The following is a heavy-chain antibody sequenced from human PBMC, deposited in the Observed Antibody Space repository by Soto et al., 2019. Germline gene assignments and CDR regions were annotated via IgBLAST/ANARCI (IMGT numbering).Heavy chain of an antibody. CDR1: GFTFSTYA. V-gene: IGHV3-30-3*01. J-gene: IGHJ6*02. CDR3: ARTVFEYSSGWTRYYHYGMDV. Sequence: GGSRRLSCAASGFTFSTYAMHWVRQAPGKGLEWVAVISYDGNNKYYADSVKGRFTISRDNSKNTLYLQMNSLRPEDTAVYYCARTVFEYSSGWTRYYHYGMDVWGQGTTVTVS. CDR2: ISYDGNNK. D-gene: IGHD6-19*01.